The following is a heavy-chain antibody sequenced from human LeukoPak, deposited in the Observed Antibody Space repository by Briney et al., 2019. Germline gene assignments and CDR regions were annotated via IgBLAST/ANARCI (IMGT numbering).Heavy chain of an antibody. CDR2: IIPIFGTA. D-gene: IGHD3-22*01. Sequence: GSSVKVSCKASGGTFSSYAISWVRQAPGQGLEWMGGIIPIFGTANYAQKFQGRVTITTDESTSTAYMELSSLRSEDTAAYYCARDAGRYDSSGYCVYWGQGTLVTVSS. J-gene: IGHJ4*02. CDR1: GGTFSSYA. V-gene: IGHV1-69*05. CDR3: ARDAGRYDSSGYCVY.